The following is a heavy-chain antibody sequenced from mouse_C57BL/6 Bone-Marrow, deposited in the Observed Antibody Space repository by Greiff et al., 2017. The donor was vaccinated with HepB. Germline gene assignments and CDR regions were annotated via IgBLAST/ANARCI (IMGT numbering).Heavy chain of an antibody. CDR2: IDPSDSYT. CDR3: ARPSPGTYYFDY. Sequence: VQLQQPGAELVRPGTSVKLSCKASGYTFTSYWMHWVKQRPGQGLEWIGVIDPSDSYTNYNQKFQGKATLTVDTSSSTADMQRSSLTSEDSAVYYCARPSPGTYYFDYWGQGTTLTVSS. V-gene: IGHV1-59*01. D-gene: IGHD4-1*01. J-gene: IGHJ2*01. CDR1: GYTFTSYW.